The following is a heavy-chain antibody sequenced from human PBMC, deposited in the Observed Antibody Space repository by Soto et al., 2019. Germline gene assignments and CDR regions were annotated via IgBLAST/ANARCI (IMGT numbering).Heavy chain of an antibody. CDR1: GFTFSSYE. V-gene: IGHV3-48*03. CDR2: ISSSGSTI. J-gene: IGHJ3*02. Sequence: GGSLRLSCAASGFTFSSYEMNWFRQAPGKGLEWVSYISSSGSTIYYADSVRGRFTSLRDNAKNTLYLQMTSLRVEETAVYYCARELATISLGAFDIWGQGTMVTVSS. D-gene: IGHD5-12*01. CDR3: ARELATISLGAFDI.